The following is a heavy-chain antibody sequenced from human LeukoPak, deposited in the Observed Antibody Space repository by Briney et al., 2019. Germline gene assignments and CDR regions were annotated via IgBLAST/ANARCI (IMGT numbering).Heavy chain of an antibody. CDR3: ARASSFNWFDP. Sequence: PSETLSLTCTVSGGSISSYYWSWLRQPPGKGLEWIGYIYYSGSTNYNPSLKSRVTISVDTSKNQFSLKLSSVTAADTAVYYCARASSFNWFDPWGQGTLVTVSS. V-gene: IGHV4-59*01. J-gene: IGHJ5*02. CDR1: GGSISSYY. CDR2: IYYSGST. D-gene: IGHD2-2*01.